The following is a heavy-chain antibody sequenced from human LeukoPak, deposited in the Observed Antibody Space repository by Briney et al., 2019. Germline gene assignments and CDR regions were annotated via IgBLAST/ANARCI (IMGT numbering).Heavy chain of an antibody. CDR3: ARGLGWFDP. Sequence: SETLSLTCTVSGGSISSSSYHWGWIRQPPGKGLEWIGSIYYSGSTYYNPSLKSRVTISVDTSKNQLSLKLSTVTAADTAVYYCARGLGWFDPWGQGTLVTVSS. J-gene: IGHJ5*02. CDR1: GGSISSSSYH. V-gene: IGHV4-39*07. D-gene: IGHD3-16*01. CDR2: IYYSGST.